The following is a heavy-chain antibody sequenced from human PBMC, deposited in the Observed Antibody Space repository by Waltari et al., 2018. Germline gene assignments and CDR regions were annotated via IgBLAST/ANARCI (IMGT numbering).Heavy chain of an antibody. CDR3: ARSSGYKGGYFQH. V-gene: IGHV4-4*07. CDR1: GGSISSYY. Sequence: QVQLQESGPGLVTPSETLSLTCTVSGGSISSYYWSWIRQPAGKGREWIGRIYTSWSPNNHPSPKILVTMSVDTSKNQCSVTVSSVTAADTAVYYCARSSGYKGGYFQHWGQGTLVTVSS. J-gene: IGHJ1*01. CDR2: IYTSWSP. D-gene: IGHD3-22*01.